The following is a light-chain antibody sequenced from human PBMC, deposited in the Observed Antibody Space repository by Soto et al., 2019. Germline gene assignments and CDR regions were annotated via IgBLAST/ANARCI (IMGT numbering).Light chain of an antibody. Sequence: QSVLTQPASASGTPGQRVTISCSGSSSNIGSNTVNWYQQLPGTAPKLLIYSNNQRPSGVPDRFSGSKSGTSASLAISGRQSEDEADYYCAAWDDRLSTVVFGGGTQLTVL. CDR2: SNN. J-gene: IGLJ2*01. CDR3: AAWDDRLSTVV. V-gene: IGLV1-44*01. CDR1: SSNIGSNT.